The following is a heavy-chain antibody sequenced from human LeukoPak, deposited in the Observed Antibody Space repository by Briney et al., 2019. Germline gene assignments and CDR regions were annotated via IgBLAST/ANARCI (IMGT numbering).Heavy chain of an antibody. J-gene: IGHJ4*02. V-gene: IGHV4-38-2*02. CDR2: MYHSGST. CDR1: GYSISSGYY. D-gene: IGHD3-22*01. CDR3: ARDFEIGPDYSDTSGFDY. Sequence: SETLSLTCSVSGYSISSGYYWGWIRQPPGKGLEWIGSMYHSGSTYYNPSLKSRVTISVDTSKNQFSLKLRSVTAADTAVYYCARDFEIGPDYSDTSGFDYWGQGTLVTVSS.